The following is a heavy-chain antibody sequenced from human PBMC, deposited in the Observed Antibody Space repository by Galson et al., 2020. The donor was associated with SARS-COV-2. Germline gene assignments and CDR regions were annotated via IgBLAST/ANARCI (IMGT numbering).Heavy chain of an antibody. CDR1: GYTLTELS. V-gene: IGHV1-46*01. Sequence: ASVKVSCKVSGYTLTELSMHWVRQAPGKGLEWMGIINPSGGSKIYVEKLQGRVTMTRDTSTSTVYMELSSLRSEDTAVYYCARGGSHGMDVWGQGTTVTVSS. J-gene: IGHJ6*02. D-gene: IGHD6-6*01. CDR2: INPSGGSK. CDR3: ARGGSHGMDV.